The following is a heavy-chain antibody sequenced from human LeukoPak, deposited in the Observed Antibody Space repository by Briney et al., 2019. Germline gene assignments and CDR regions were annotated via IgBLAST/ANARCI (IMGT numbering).Heavy chain of an antibody. V-gene: IGHV3-23*01. CDR1: GFTFSSYA. CDR3: AKAPAYCGGDCYSGYLQH. Sequence: GGSLRLSCAASGFTFSSYAMSWVRQAPGKGLEWVSGINGGGGNTYYADSVKGRLTISRDDSKNTRYLQMNSLRVEETAVYDCAKAPAYCGGDCYSGYLQHWGQGTLVTVSS. CDR2: INGGGGNT. D-gene: IGHD2-21*01. J-gene: IGHJ1*01.